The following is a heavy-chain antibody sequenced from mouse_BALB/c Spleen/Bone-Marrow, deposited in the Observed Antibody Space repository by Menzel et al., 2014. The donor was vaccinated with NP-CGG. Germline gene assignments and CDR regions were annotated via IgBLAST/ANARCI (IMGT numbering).Heavy chain of an antibody. CDR1: GYAFTSYN. Sequence: EVQLQQSGPELVKPGASVKVSCKASGYAFTSYNMYWVKQSHGKSLEWIGYIDPYNGGTSQNQKLKGKATLTVDKSSSTAYMHLSSLTSEDSAVYYCARDWDYYAMDYWGQGTSVTVSS. D-gene: IGHD4-1*01. V-gene: IGHV1S135*01. CDR3: ARDWDYYAMDY. J-gene: IGHJ4*01. CDR2: IDPYNGGT.